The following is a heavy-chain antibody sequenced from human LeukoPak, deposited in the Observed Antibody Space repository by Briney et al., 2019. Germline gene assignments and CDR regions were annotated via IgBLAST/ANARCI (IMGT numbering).Heavy chain of an antibody. Sequence: GGSLRLSCAASGFTFSSYSMNWVRQAPGKGLEWVSSISSSSSYIYYADSVKGRFTISRDNAKNSLYLQMNSLRAEDTAVYYCARDRGTGYGDYGTFDYWGQGTLVTVSS. CDR1: GFTFSSYS. D-gene: IGHD4-17*01. J-gene: IGHJ4*02. CDR2: ISSSSSYI. V-gene: IGHV3-21*01. CDR3: ARDRGTGYGDYGTFDY.